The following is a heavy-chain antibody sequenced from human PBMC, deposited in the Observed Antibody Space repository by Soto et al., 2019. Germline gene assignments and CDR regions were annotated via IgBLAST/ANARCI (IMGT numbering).Heavy chain of an antibody. CDR2: VYYSGST. D-gene: IGHD1-26*01. V-gene: IGHV4-61*08. CDR3: ARVKRSTSRLDP. J-gene: IGHJ5*02. CDR1: GDSVSSGAYY. Sequence: QVQLQESGPGLVKPSETLSLTCSVSGDSVSSGAYYWSWIRQPPGKGLEWIGYVYYSGSTSYNPSLATGVTISVDTSKNQFPLKLTSVTPADTAIYYCARVKRSTSRLDPWGQGTLVTVSS.